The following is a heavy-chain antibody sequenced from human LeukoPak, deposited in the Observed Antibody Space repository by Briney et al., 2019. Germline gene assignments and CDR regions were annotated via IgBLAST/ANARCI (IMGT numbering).Heavy chain of an antibody. Sequence: GGSLTLSSAAPGLTFSSYSMNWVSHPPGKGLEWVSSISSSSSYIYYADSVKGRYTISRDDDKNSLYLQMNSLRAEDTAVFYCARVRSCSGGSCYPHTYYYYYGMDVWGQGTTVTVSS. J-gene: IGHJ6*02. D-gene: IGHD2-15*01. CDR1: GLTFSSYS. V-gene: IGHV3-21*01. CDR3: ARVRSCSGGSCYPHTYYYYYGMDV. CDR2: ISSSSSYI.